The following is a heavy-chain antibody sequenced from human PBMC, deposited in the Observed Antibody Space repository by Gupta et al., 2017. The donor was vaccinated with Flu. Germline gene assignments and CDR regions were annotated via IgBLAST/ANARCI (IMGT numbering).Heavy chain of an antibody. D-gene: IGHD3-9*01. V-gene: IGHV2-5*01. CDR3: ALRNYDVLTGYYS. CDR2: IYWNDNK. Sequence: QITLKESGPTLVKPTQTLTLTCTFSGFSLDTSRVGVGWIRQPPGKALEWLALIYWNDNKYYRPSLKTRLTITKDASKHQVVLTMTNMDPLDTATYYCALRNYDVLTGYYSWGQGALVTVSS. CDR1: GFSLDTSRVG. J-gene: IGHJ4*02.